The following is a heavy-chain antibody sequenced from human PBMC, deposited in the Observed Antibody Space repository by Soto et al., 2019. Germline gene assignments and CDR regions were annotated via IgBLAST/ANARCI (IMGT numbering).Heavy chain of an antibody. Sequence: SGGSLRLSCAASGFSFSSFAMSWVRQAPGKGLEWVSAVIYSGGTTYYVDSVKGRFTISRDNSRNTLYLQMEGLRAEDTALYYCAKSRGRLLWLRDIYYFGNCRQLPPFTAS. CDR2: VIYSGGTT. CDR3: AKSRGRLLWLRDIYYFGN. J-gene: IGHJ4*02. D-gene: IGHD3-10*01. CDR1: GFSFSSFA. V-gene: IGHV3-23*01.